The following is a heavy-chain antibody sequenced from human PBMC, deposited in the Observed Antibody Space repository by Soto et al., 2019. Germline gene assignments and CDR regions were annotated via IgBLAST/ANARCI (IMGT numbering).Heavy chain of an antibody. V-gene: IGHV1-3*01. CDR2: INAGNGNT. Sequence: GASVKVSCKASGYTFTSYAMHWVRQAPGQRLEWMGWINAGNGNTKYSQKFQGRVTITRDTSASTAYMELSSLRSEDTAVYYCARDCSSTSCYVGPDIWGQGTLVTVSS. J-gene: IGHJ4*02. D-gene: IGHD2-2*01. CDR1: GYTFTSYA. CDR3: ARDCSSTSCYVGPDI.